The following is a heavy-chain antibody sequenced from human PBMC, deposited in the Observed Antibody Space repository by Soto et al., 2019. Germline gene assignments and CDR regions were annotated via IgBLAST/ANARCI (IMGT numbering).Heavy chain of an antibody. CDR3: ARDLGSGWYNY. CDR2: IIPIFGTA. D-gene: IGHD6-19*01. CDR1: GGTFSSYA. V-gene: IGHV1-69*01. J-gene: IGHJ4*02. Sequence: QVHLVQSGAEVKKPGSSVKVSCKASGGTFSSYAISWVRQAPGQGLEWMGEIIPIFGTANYAQNFQGRVTIAADESTNPAYMELSSLRSEDTAVYYCARDLGSGWYNYWGQGTLVTVSS.